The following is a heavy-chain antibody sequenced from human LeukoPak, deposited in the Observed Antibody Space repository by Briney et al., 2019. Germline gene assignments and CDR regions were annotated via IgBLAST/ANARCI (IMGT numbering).Heavy chain of an antibody. CDR3: ARADFWSGYLGY. CDR1: GGSISSYY. V-gene: IGHV4-59*01. CDR2: IYYSGST. Sequence: SETLSLTCTVSGGSISSYYWGWIRQPPGKGLEWIGYIYYSGSTNYNPSLKSRVTISVDTSKNQFSLKLSSVTAADTAVYYCARADFWSGYLGYWGQGTLVTVSS. D-gene: IGHD3-3*01. J-gene: IGHJ4*02.